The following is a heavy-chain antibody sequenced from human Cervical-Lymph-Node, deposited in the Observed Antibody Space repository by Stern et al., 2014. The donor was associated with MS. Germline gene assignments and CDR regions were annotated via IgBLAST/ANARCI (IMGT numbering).Heavy chain of an antibody. D-gene: IGHD1-26*01. J-gene: IGHJ4*02. CDR2: ISAYNGKT. CDR3: ARERPIYGGNYYTRTFDY. Sequence: VQLVESGAEVKKPGASVKVSCKASGYTLTSYGISWVRQAPGQGLEWMGWISAYNGKTNYAQKLKGRVTMTTDTSTSTAYMELRSLRSDDTAVYYCARERPIYGGNYYTRTFDYWGQGTLVTVSS. V-gene: IGHV1-18*01. CDR1: GYTLTSYG.